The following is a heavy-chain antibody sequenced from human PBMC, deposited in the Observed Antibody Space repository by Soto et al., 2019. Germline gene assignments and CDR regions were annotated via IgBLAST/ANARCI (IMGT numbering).Heavy chain of an antibody. CDR3: ARFFYDSSGYLPSPYYYYYGMDV. D-gene: IGHD3-22*01. V-gene: IGHV3-7*04. CDR2: IKQDGSEK. CDR1: GFTFSSYW. J-gene: IGHJ6*02. Sequence: GGSLRLSCAVSGFTFSSYWMSWVRQAPGKGLEWVANIKQDGSEKYYVDFVKCRFTISRDNAKISLYLQIFSLRAEDTVVYYCARFFYDSSGYLPSPYYYYYGMDVWGQGTTVTVSS.